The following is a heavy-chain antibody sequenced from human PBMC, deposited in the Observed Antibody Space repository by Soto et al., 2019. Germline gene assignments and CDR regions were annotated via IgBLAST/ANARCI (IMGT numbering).Heavy chain of an antibody. CDR2: ISSVDAK. V-gene: IGHV2-26*01. J-gene: IGHJ5*02. Sequence: ATLKESGPVLVKSTETLTLTCSVSGFSLNDAQVGVAWIRQTPGKALEWLALISSVDAKSYNPSLKTRLSISQDSSNSLVVLTVTNVSPVDTATYFCARAQNLFGSSDWLDPWGRGTLVTVSA. D-gene: IGHD2-15*01. CDR3: ARAQNLFGSSDWLDP. CDR1: GFSLNDAQVG.